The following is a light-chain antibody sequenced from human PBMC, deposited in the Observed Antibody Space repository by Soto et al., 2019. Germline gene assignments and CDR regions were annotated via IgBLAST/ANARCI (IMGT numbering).Light chain of an antibody. CDR2: GAS. J-gene: IGKJ4*01. CDR1: QSVSS. CDR3: QYYDNWRLS. Sequence: EIVMTQSPATLSVSPGDRATLSCRASQSVSSIAWYQQKPGQPPRLLIYGASRRATNIPARFSGGGSDTECTLTISTLQSEDFAVYYCQYYDNWRLSFGGGTTVEI. V-gene: IGKV3-15*01.